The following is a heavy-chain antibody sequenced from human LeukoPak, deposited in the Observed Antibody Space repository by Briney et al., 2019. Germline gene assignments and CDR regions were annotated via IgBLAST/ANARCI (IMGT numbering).Heavy chain of an antibody. CDR3: ARGLGYCSSTSCYNWFDP. Sequence: SETLSLTCAVYGGSFSGYYWSWTRQPPGKGLEWIGEINHSGSTNYNPSLKSRVTISVDTSKNQFSLKLSSVTAADTAVYYCARGLGYCSSTSCYNWFDPWGQGTLVTVSS. CDR2: INHSGST. CDR1: GGSFSGYY. V-gene: IGHV4-34*01. D-gene: IGHD2-2*01. J-gene: IGHJ5*02.